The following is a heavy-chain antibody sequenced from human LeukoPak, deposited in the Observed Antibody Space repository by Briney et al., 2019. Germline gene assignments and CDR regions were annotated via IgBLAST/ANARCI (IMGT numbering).Heavy chain of an antibody. J-gene: IGHJ4*02. Sequence: GGSLRLSCAASGFTFSSYWMTWVRQAPGKGLEWVANIKEDGSEKRYVDSLKGRFTISRDNAKNSLYLQMNSLKADDTAVYYCTRGAGTGWRFDSWGQGTLVTVSS. CDR3: TRGAGTGWRFDS. D-gene: IGHD6-19*01. V-gene: IGHV3-7*01. CDR2: IKEDGSEK. CDR1: GFTFSSYW.